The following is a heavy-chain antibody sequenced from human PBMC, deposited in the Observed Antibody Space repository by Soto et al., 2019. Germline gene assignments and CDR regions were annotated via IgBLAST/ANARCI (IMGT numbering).Heavy chain of an antibody. J-gene: IGHJ6*02. D-gene: IGHD3-10*01. CDR1: GFTFSSYG. Sequence: QVQLVESGGGVVQPGRSLRLSCAASGFTFSSYGMHWVRQAPGKGLEWVAVISYDGSNKYYADSVKGRFTISRDNSKNTLYLQMSSLRAEDTAVYYCATDIGGSGSYCDYGMDVWGQGTTVTVSS. CDR2: ISYDGSNK. V-gene: IGHV3-30*03. CDR3: ATDIGGSGSYCDYGMDV.